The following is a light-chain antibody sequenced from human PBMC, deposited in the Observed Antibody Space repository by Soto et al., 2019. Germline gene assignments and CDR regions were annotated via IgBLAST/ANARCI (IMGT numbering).Light chain of an antibody. CDR2: KAS. J-gene: IGKJ1*01. V-gene: IGKV1-5*03. CDR1: QTISSW. CDR3: QHYSAFSVT. Sequence: DIPMTQSPSTLYASVGDRVTITCRASQTISSWLAWYRQKPGEAPKVLIYKASYLESGVPSRFSGSGSGTEFTLTISSLQPEDLATYYCQHYSAFSVTFGQGTKVDIK.